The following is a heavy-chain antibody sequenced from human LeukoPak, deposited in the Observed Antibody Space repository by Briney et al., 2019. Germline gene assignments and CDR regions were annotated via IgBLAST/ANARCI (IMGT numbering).Heavy chain of an antibody. Sequence: ASAKVSCKASGYTFTSYGISWVRQAPGQGLEWMGWISGYNGNTNYAQKYHGRVTMTADTSTSTAYMELRSLRSVDTVVYYCARGFPTRLYYDSSGYYSYYFDYWGQGTLVTVSS. D-gene: IGHD3-22*01. J-gene: IGHJ4*02. CDR2: ISGYNGNT. V-gene: IGHV1-18*01. CDR1: GYTFTSYG. CDR3: ARGFPTRLYYDSSGYYSYYFDY.